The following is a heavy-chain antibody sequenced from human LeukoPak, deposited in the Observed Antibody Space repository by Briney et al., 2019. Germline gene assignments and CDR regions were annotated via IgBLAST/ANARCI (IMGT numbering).Heavy chain of an antibody. D-gene: IGHD3-10*01. CDR1: GFTFTNCW. J-gene: IGHJ4*02. CDR2: IYPGDSDI. Sequence: PGDSLKISCKGSGFTFTNCWIGWVRQLPGKGLEWMGIIYPGDSDIRYSPSFQGQVTISADKSINTAYLQWSSLKASDTAMYYCARHLNYYGSGRYFDSWGQGTLVTVSS. V-gene: IGHV5-51*01. CDR3: ARHLNYYGSGRYFDS.